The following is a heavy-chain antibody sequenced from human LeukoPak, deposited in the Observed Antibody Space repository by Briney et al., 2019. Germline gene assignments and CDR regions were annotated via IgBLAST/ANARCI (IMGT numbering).Heavy chain of an antibody. CDR3: ARDPNSAL. D-gene: IGHD4-23*01. CDR2: IHDSGNT. V-gene: IGHV4-4*07. Sequence: SETLSLTCTVSGGSISSNYWSWIRQPAGKGLEWIGRIHDSGNTNYNPSLKSRVTMSIDTSKNQSSLKLSSVTAADTAVYYCARDPNSALWGQGTLVTVSS. J-gene: IGHJ4*02. CDR1: GGSISSNY.